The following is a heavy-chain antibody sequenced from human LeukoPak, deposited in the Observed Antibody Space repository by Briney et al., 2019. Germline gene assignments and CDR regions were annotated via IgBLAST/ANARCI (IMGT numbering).Heavy chain of an antibody. Sequence: ESGPALVKPTQTLTLTCTFSGFSLSTSGMCVSWIRRSPGKALEWLALIDWDDDKYYSTSLKTRLTISKDTSKNQVVLTMTNMDPVDTATYYCARITYDLMRRNYNGMDVWGKGTTVTVSS. D-gene: IGHD3-3*01. V-gene: IGHV2-70*01. CDR1: GFSLSTSGMC. J-gene: IGHJ6*04. CDR3: ARITYDLMRRNYNGMDV. CDR2: IDWDDDK.